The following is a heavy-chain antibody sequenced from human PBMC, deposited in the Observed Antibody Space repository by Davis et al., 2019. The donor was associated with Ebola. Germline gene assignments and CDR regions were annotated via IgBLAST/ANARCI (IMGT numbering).Heavy chain of an antibody. CDR2: IYSGGST. Sequence: PGGSLRLSCAASGFTVSSNYMSWVRQAPGKGLEWVSVIYSGGSTYYADSVKGRFTISRDNSKNTLYLQTNSLGAEDTAVYYCARDLAGGYFDYWGQGTLVTVSS. CDR3: ARDLAGGYFDY. D-gene: IGHD2-15*01. V-gene: IGHV3-53*01. CDR1: GFTVSSNY. J-gene: IGHJ4*02.